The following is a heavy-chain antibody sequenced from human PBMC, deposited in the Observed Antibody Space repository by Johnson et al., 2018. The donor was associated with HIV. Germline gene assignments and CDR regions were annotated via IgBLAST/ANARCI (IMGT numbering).Heavy chain of an antibody. CDR1: GFIFSDYY. V-gene: IGHV3-11*01. Sequence: QVQLVESGGGLVKPGGSLRLSCAASGFIFSDYYLTWIRQAPGKGLEWISYISSSGSTIYYADSVKGRFTISRDNAKNSLYLQMNSLRAEDTALYYCARGVGATTVAAFDIWGQGTMVTVSS. D-gene: IGHD1-26*01. J-gene: IGHJ3*02. CDR2: ISSSGSTI. CDR3: ARGVGATTVAAFDI.